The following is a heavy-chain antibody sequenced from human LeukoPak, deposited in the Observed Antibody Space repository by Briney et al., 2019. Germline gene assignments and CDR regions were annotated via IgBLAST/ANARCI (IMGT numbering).Heavy chain of an antibody. CDR1: GFTVSNNY. D-gene: IGHD3-16*02. CDR2: IYSGGST. J-gene: IGHJ4*02. V-gene: IGHV3-66*01. Sequence: PGGSLRLSCAASGFTVSNNYMSWVRQAPGKGLEWVSIIYSGGSTYYAGSVKGRFTISRDNSKNTLYLQMNSLRAEDTAVYYCARDRSYTVLRHYFDYWGQGTLVTVSS. CDR3: ARDRSYTVLRHYFDY.